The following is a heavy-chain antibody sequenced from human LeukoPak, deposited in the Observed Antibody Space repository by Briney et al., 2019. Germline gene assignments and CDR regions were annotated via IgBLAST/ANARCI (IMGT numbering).Heavy chain of an antibody. CDR2: ISYDGSNK. J-gene: IGHJ3*02. V-gene: IGHV3-30*18. D-gene: IGHD2-21*01. CDR3: AKDPSPGLLDAFDI. Sequence: GGSLRLSCAASGFTFSSYGMHWVRQAPGKGLEWVAVISYDGSNKCYADSVKGRFTISRDNSKNTLYLQMNSLRAEDTAVYYCAKDPSPGLLDAFDIWGQGTMVTVSS. CDR1: GFTFSSYG.